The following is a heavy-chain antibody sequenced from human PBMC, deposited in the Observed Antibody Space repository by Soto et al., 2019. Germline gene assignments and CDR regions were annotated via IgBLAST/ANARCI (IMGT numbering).Heavy chain of an antibody. D-gene: IGHD3-10*01. Sequence: PGAAVRLSCAASVGIFSDYRMRWVRQAPGKGLEWVAVISYDGSNKYYADSVKGRFTISRDNSKNTLYLQMNSLRAEDTAVYYCARDGLLWFGELDYFDYWGQGTLVTVSS. J-gene: IGHJ4*02. V-gene: IGHV3-30-3*01. CDR3: ARDGLLWFGELDYFDY. CDR2: ISYDGSNK. CDR1: VGIFSDYR.